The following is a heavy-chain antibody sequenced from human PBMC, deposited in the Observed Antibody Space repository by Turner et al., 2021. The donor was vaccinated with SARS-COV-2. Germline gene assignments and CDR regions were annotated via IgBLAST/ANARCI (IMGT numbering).Heavy chain of an antibody. V-gene: IGHV4-39*01. J-gene: IGHJ6*02. CDR2: NYYSGST. CDR3: ARLPVGYYGSGSYYHYGMDV. D-gene: IGHD3-10*01. CDR1: GCSIRSGSYY. Sequence: QLQLQESGPGLVKPSETLSLTCPVSGCSIRSGSYYWGWNRQAPGKGLEWIGSNYYSGSTYYNPSLKSRVTISVDTSKNQFSLKLCSVTAADTAVYYWARLPVGYYGSGSYYHYGMDVWGQGTTVTVSS.